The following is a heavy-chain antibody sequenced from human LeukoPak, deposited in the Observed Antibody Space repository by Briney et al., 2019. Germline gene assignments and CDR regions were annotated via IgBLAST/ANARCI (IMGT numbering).Heavy chain of an antibody. CDR1: GGSISSYY. Sequence: PSETLSLTCTVSGGSISSYYWSWIRQPPGKGLEWIGYIYYIGSTNYNPPLKSRVTISVDTSKNQFSLNLSSVTAADTAVYYCARGYCSGGSCNWFDPWGQGTLVTVSS. V-gene: IGHV4-59*01. CDR3: ARGYCSGGSCNWFDP. J-gene: IGHJ5*02. D-gene: IGHD2-15*01. CDR2: IYYIGST.